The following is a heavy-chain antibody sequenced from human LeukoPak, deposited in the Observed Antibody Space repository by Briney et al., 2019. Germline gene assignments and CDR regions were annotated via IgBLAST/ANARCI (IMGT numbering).Heavy chain of an antibody. CDR3: AREIYGEHYFDY. CDR2: ISYGGSNK. D-gene: IGHD4-17*01. CDR1: GLTFSNYA. Sequence: HAGTSRRLSFAASGLTFSNYAMQWVRQAPGKWLVWVALISYGGSNKYYADSVKGRFTISRDNSTNTLYLQMNSLRPEDTAVYYCAREIYGEHYFDYWGQGTLVTVSS. V-gene: IGHV3-30-3*01. J-gene: IGHJ4*02.